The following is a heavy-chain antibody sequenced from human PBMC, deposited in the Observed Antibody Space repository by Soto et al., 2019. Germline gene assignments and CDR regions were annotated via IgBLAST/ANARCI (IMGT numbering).Heavy chain of an antibody. CDR3: ARRYIWGEIDAFDI. J-gene: IGHJ3*02. V-gene: IGHV4-39*01. Sequence: SETLSLTCTVSGGSISSSSYYWGWIRQPPGKGLEWIGSIYYSGSTYYNPSLKSRVTISVDTSKNQFSLKLSSVTAADTAVYYCARRYIWGEIDAFDIWGQGTMVTVSS. CDR1: GGSISSSSYY. CDR2: IYYSGST. D-gene: IGHD3-16*01.